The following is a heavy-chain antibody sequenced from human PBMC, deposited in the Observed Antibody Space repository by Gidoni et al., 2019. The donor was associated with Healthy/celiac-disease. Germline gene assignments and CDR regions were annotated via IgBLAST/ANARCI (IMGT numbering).Heavy chain of an antibody. Sequence: QVQLVESGGGVVQPGRSLRLSCAASGFPFSSYAMHWVRQAPGKGLEWVAVISYDGSNKYYADSVKGRFTISRDNSKNTLYLQMNSLRAEDTAVYYCARTERATYSSSWYGGYFDYWGQGTLVTVSS. V-gene: IGHV3-30-3*01. CDR1: GFPFSSYA. CDR2: ISYDGSNK. J-gene: IGHJ4*02. D-gene: IGHD6-13*01. CDR3: ARTERATYSSSWYGGYFDY.